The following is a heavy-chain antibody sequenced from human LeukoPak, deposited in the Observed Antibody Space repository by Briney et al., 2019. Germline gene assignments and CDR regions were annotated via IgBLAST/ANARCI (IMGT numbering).Heavy chain of an antibody. D-gene: IGHD4-17*01. CDR3: ARYYGDY. CDR2: IYSGGST. Sequence: GKGLEWVSFIYSGGSTYYADSVKGRFTISRDNSKNTLYLQMNSLRAEDTAVYYCARYYGDYWGQGTLVTVSS. J-gene: IGHJ4*02. V-gene: IGHV3-53*01.